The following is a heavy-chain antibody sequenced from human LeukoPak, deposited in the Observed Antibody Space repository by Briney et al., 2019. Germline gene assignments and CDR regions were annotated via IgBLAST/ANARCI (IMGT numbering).Heavy chain of an antibody. J-gene: IGHJ4*02. D-gene: IGHD1-1*01. CDR2: IKQDGSEK. CDR3: ARDPLGFTDDKHFDY. V-gene: IGHV3-7*01. CDR1: GFTFSSYW. Sequence: PGGSLRLSCAASGFTFSSYWMSWVRQAQGKGLEWVANIKQDGSEKYYVDSVKGRFTISRDNAKNSLYLQMNSLRAEDTAVYYCARDPLGFTDDKHFDYWGQGTLVTVSS.